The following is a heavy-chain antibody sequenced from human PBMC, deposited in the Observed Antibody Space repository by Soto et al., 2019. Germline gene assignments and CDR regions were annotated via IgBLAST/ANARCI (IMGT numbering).Heavy chain of an antibody. J-gene: IGHJ6*03. Sequence: HVTLKESGPVLVKPTETLTLTCTVSGFSLSNGKVGVSWIRQPPGKALEWLAHIFSNDEKSYRTSLKSRLTIAEDTSKRQVVLTMTNVDPVATATYYCARILFGRSVAGGYFYMDVWGKGTTVTVSS. D-gene: IGHD6-19*01. CDR1: GFSLSNGKVG. CDR2: IFSNDEK. V-gene: IGHV2-26*01. CDR3: ARILFGRSVAGGYFYMDV.